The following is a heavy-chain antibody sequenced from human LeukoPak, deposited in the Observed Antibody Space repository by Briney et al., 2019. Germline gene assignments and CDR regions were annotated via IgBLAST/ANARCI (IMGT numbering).Heavy chain of an antibody. J-gene: IGHJ6*03. D-gene: IGHD2-2*01. CDR1: GSTFSSYA. CDR3: AKDLEPAAMSYYMDV. V-gene: IGHV3-23*01. CDR2: ISGSGGST. Sequence: GGSLRLSCAASGSTFSSYAVSWVRQAPGKGLEWVSAISGSGGSTYYADSVKGRFTISRDNSKNTLYLQMNSLRAEDTAVYYCAKDLEPAAMSYYMDVWGKGTTVTVSS.